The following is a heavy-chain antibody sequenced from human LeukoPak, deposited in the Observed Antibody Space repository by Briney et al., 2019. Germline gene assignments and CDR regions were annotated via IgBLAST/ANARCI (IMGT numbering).Heavy chain of an antibody. J-gene: IGHJ4*02. V-gene: IGHV4-34*01. CDR2: INHSGGT. Sequence: SGTLYLTCSAYGGTFSRLSLSWVRQAPGKGLECTGEINHSGGTKYNTSLRRQVTISADTSKNQLSLNLTPLTAADTAVYYCARGRTTWRTSVLGYWGQGTLVTVS. D-gene: IGHD1-1*01. CDR3: ARGRTTWRTSVLGY. CDR1: GGTFSRLS.